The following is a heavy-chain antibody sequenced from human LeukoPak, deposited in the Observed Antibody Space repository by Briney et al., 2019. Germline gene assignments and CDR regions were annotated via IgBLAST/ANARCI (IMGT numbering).Heavy chain of an antibody. CDR2: IYYSGST. Sequence: SETLSLACTVSGGSISSSSYYWGWIRQPPGKGLEWIGSIYYSGSTYYNPSLKSRVTMSVDTSKNQFSLKLSSVTAADTAVYYCARESLGYCSGGSCPYYFDYWGQGTLVTVSS. J-gene: IGHJ4*02. CDR3: ARESLGYCSGGSCPYYFDY. V-gene: IGHV4-39*07. D-gene: IGHD2-15*01. CDR1: GGSISSSSYY.